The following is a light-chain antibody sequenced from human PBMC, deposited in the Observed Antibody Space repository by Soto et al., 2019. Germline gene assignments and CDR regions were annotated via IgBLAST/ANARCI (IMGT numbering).Light chain of an antibody. J-gene: IGLJ2*01. CDR1: RSNIGSNT. CDR2: SSN. V-gene: IGLV1-44*01. CDR3: ATWDDSLNGPV. Sequence: QSVLTQPPSASGTPGQRVTVSCSGSRSNIGSNTVNWYQQFPGTAPKLLIYSSNQRPSGVTDRFSGSKSGTSASLAISGLPSEDEADYYCATWDDSLNGPVFGGGTKVTVL.